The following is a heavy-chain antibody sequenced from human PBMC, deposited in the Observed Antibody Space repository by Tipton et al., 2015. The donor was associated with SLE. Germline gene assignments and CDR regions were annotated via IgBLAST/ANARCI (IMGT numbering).Heavy chain of an antibody. V-gene: IGHV1-69*05. CDR3: ATHREIAARHLFDY. Sequence: QLVQSGAEVKKPGSSVKVSCKASGGTFSSYAISWMRQAPGQGLEWMGGIIPIFGTANYAQKFQGRVTNTTDESTSTAYMELSSLRSEDTAVYYCATHREIAARHLFDYWGQGTLVTVSS. CDR1: GGTFSSYA. CDR2: IIPIFGTA. D-gene: IGHD6-6*01. J-gene: IGHJ4*02.